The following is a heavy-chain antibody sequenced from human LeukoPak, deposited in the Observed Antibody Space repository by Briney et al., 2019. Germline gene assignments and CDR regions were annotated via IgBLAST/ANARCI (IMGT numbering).Heavy chain of an antibody. V-gene: IGHV3-21*01. CDR1: GFTFSSYS. CDR2: ISSSSSYI. CDR3: ARVMAFNGAFDI. J-gene: IGHJ3*02. Sequence: PGGSLRLSCAASGFTFSSYSMNWVRQAPGKGLEWVSSISSSSSYIYYADSVKGRFTISRDNAKNSLYLQMNSLRAEDTAVYYCARVMAFNGAFDIWGQGTMVTVSS. D-gene: IGHD2-8*01.